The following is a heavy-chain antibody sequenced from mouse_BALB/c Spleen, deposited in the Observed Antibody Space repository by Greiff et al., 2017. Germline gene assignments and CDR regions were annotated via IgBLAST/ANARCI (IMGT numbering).Heavy chain of an antibody. CDR2: IYPGSGRT. CDR1: GYTFTSYW. CDR3: TRSGYGNSWFAY. D-gene: IGHD2-10*02. Sequence: LQQPGSELVRPGASVKLSCKASGYTFTSYWMHWVKQRPGQGLEWIGNIYPGSGRTNYDEKFKSKATLTVDTSSSTAYMQLSSLTSEDSAVYYCTRSGYGNSWFAYWGQGTLVTVSA. J-gene: IGHJ3*01. V-gene: IGHV1S22*01.